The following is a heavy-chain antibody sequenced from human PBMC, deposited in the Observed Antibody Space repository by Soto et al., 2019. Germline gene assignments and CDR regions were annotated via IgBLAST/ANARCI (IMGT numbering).Heavy chain of an antibody. D-gene: IGHD3-3*01. V-gene: IGHV1-8*01. Sequence: GASVKVSCKASGYTFTSYDINWVRQATGQGLEWMGWMNPNSGNTGYAQKFQGRVTMTRNTSISTAYMELSSLRSEDTAVYYCARGGAYYDFWSGALYYYGMDVWGQGTTVTVSS. CDR2: MNPNSGNT. CDR3: ARGGAYYDFWSGALYYYGMDV. J-gene: IGHJ6*02. CDR1: GYTFTSYD.